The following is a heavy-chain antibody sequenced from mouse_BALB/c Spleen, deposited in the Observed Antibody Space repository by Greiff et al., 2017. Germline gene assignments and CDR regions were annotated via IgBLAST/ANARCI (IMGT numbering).Heavy chain of an antibody. Sequence: DVKLQESGPGLVKPSQSLSLTCTVTGYSITSDYAWNWIRQFPGNKLEWMGYISYSGSTSYNPSLKSRISITRDTSKNQFFLQLNSVTTEDTATYYCARSDWERYFDYWGQGTTLTVSS. J-gene: IGHJ2*01. CDR3: ARSDWERYFDY. V-gene: IGHV3-2*02. CDR1: GYSITSDYA. D-gene: IGHD4-1*01. CDR2: ISYSGST.